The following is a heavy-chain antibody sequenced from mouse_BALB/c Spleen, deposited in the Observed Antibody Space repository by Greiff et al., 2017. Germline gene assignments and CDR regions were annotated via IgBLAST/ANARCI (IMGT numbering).Heavy chain of an antibody. D-gene: IGHD1-1*01. Sequence: VQLKQSGPELVKPGASVKISCKASGYSFTGYFMNWVKQSHGKSLEWIGRINPYNGDTFYNQKFKGKATLTVDKSSSTAHMELLSLTSEDSAVYYCGRGGNYYGSSYWYFDVWGAGTTVTVSS. CDR3: GRGGNYYGSSYWYFDV. J-gene: IGHJ1*01. CDR1: GYSFTGYF. CDR2: INPYNGDT. V-gene: IGHV1-37*01.